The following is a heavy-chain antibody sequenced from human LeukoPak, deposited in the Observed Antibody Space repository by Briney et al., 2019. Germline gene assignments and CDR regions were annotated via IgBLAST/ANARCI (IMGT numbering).Heavy chain of an antibody. Sequence: AGTLRFSCAASGFTFSIFWMTWLRQGPGKGLEGVANIKQDGSEKYYVDSVKGRLTISRDNAENSLYLQMNSLRDEDTAQYYCARASASGWFPPPDYWGQGTLVTVSS. D-gene: IGHD6-19*01. CDR1: GFTFSIFW. V-gene: IGHV3-7*04. CDR2: IKQDGSEK. CDR3: ARASASGWFPPPDY. J-gene: IGHJ4*02.